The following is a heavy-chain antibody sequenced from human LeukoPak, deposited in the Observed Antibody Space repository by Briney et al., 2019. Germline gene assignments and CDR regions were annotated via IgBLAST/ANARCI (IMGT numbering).Heavy chain of an antibody. J-gene: IGHJ4*02. CDR3: ARTPYYYDSSVYYPGYFDY. Sequence: PSETLSLTCTVSAGSISSYYWSWIRQPPGKGLEWIGYSNYSGSTNYNPSLKSRVTMSLDTSKNQFSLKLSSVTAADTAVYYCARTPYYYDSSVYYPGYFDYWGQGTLVTVSS. CDR2: SNYSGST. D-gene: IGHD3-22*01. V-gene: IGHV4-59*01. CDR1: AGSISSYY.